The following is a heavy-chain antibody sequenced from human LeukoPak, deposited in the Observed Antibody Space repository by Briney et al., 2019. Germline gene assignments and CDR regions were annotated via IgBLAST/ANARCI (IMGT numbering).Heavy chain of an antibody. CDR3: AKAPYVLRFLEWLTHFDY. CDR2: ISYDGSNK. Sequence: QPGGSLRLSCAASGFTFSSYGMHWVRQAPGKGLEWVAVISYDGSNKYYADSVKGRFTISRDNSKNTLYLQMCSLRAEDTAVYYCAKAPYVLRFLEWLTHFDYWGQGTLVTVSS. J-gene: IGHJ4*02. D-gene: IGHD3-3*01. V-gene: IGHV3-30*18. CDR1: GFTFSSYG.